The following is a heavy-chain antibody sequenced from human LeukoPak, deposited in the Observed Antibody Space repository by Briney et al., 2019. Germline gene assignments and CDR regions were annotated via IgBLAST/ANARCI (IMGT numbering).Heavy chain of an antibody. Sequence: GGSLRLSCAASGFTFSAHYMSWIRQAPGKGLEWVSYIRSSSSTIYYADSVKGRFTISRDNAKNSLYLQMNSLRAEDTAVYYCARDLAGTGYDYWGQGTLVTVSS. J-gene: IGHJ4*02. D-gene: IGHD3/OR15-3a*01. CDR2: IRSSSSTI. CDR1: GFTFSAHY. V-gene: IGHV3-11*04. CDR3: ARDLAGTGYDY.